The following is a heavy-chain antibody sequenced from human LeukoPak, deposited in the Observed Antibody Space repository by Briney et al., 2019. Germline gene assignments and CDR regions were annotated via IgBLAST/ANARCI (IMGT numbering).Heavy chain of an antibody. J-gene: IGHJ4*02. CDR1: GFTFSSYS. CDR3: ARAAGSGSYDY. V-gene: IGHV3-21*01. CDR2: ISSSSSYI. D-gene: IGHD1-26*01. Sequence: GGSLRLSCAASGFTFSSYSMTWVRQAPGKGLEWVSSISSSSSYIYYADSVKGRFTISRDNAKNSLYLQMNSLRAEDTAVYYCARAAGSGSYDYWGQGTLVTVSS.